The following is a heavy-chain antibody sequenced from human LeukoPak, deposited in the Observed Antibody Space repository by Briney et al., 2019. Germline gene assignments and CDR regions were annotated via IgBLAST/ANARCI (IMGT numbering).Heavy chain of an antibody. V-gene: IGHV4-39*01. D-gene: IGHD1-7*01. Sequence: PSETLSLTCTVSGGSISSSSYYWGWIRQPPGKGLEWIGSIYYSGSTYYNPSLKSRVTISVDTSKDQFSLKLSSVTAADTAVYYCARLSPNFDRYNWNSGYFDYWGQGALVTVSS. CDR3: ARLSPNFDRYNWNSGYFDY. CDR1: GGSISSSSYY. J-gene: IGHJ4*02. CDR2: IYYSGST.